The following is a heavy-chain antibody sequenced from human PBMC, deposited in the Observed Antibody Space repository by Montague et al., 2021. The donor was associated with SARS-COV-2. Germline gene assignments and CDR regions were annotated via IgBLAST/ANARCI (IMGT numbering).Heavy chain of an antibody. CDR2: IYYSGST. CDR3: ARDGGTVTTYLGVGYVSGGLSWFDP. J-gene: IGHJ5*02. CDR1: GGSISSSSYY. V-gene: IGHV4-39*07. D-gene: IGHD4-17*01. Sequence: SETLSLTCTVTGGSISSSSYYWGWIRQPPGKGLEWIGSIYYSGSTYYNPSLKSRVTISVDTYKNQFSLKLSSVTAADTAVYYCARDGGTVTTYLGVGYVSGGLSWFDPWGQGTLVTVSS.